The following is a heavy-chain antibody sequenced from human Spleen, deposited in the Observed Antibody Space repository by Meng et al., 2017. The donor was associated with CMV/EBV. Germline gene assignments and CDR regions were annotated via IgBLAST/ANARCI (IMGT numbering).Heavy chain of an antibody. CDR3: ARGGYSYEVYFDY. V-gene: IGHV3-30-3*01. CDR1: GFTFSSYA. CDR2: ISYDGSNK. Sequence: GGSLRLSCAASGFTFSSYAMHWVRQAPGKGLEWVAVISYDGSNKYYADSVKGRFTISRDNSKNTLYLQMNSLRAEDTAVYYRARGGYSYEVYFDYWGQGTLVTVSS. D-gene: IGHD5-18*01. J-gene: IGHJ4*02.